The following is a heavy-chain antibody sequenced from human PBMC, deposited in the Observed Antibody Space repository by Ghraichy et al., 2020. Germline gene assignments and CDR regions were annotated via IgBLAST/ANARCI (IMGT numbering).Heavy chain of an antibody. V-gene: IGHV4-61*01. CDR2: IYHSGGT. D-gene: IGHD6-19*01. CDR1: GGSVSSESYY. Sequence: SETLSLTCSVSGGSVSSESYYWTWIRQPPGRGLEWIGYIYHSGGTDYNPSLKSRVTISLDTSKNQFSLKLSSETAADTAVYYCARVLAVSGPNLDYWGQGTLVTVSS. J-gene: IGHJ4*02. CDR3: ARVLAVSGPNLDY.